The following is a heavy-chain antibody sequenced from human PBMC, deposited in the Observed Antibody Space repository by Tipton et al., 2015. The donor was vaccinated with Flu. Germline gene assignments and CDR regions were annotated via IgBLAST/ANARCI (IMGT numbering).Heavy chain of an antibody. CDR3: ARDLGIVATSTFDY. V-gene: IGHV3-48*03. Sequence: LSLTCAASGFTFSSYEMNWVRQAPGKGLEWVSYISSSGSTIYYADSVKGRFTISRDNAKNSLYLQMNSLRAEDTAVYYCARDLGIVATSTFDYWGQGTLVTVSS. J-gene: IGHJ4*02. CDR2: ISSSGSTI. D-gene: IGHD5-12*01. CDR1: GFTFSSYE.